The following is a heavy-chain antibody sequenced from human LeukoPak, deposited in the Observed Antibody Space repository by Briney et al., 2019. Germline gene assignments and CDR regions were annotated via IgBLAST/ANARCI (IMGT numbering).Heavy chain of an antibody. J-gene: IGHJ4*02. CDR2: ISDSGRST. V-gene: IGHV3-23*01. D-gene: IGHD3-10*01. CDR3: AKEPTPGGAFYFDY. CDR1: GFTFSSYA. Sequence: GGSLRLSCAASGFTFSSYAMSWVRQAPGKGLEWVSSISDSGRSTYFADSVKGRFTISRDNSKNTLYLHMNSLSAEDTAVYYCAKEPTPGGAFYFDYWGQGTLVTVSS.